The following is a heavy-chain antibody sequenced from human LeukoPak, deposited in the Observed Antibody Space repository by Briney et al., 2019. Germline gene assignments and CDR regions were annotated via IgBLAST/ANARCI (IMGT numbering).Heavy chain of an antibody. J-gene: IGHJ3*01. Sequence: GGSLRLSCTASGFTFGDYAMSWFRQAPGKGLEWVGFIRSKAYGGTTEYAASVKGRFTISRDDSKSIAYLQMNSLKTEDTAVYYCTRAGAIAVAGVTVWGQGTMVTVPS. V-gene: IGHV3-49*03. CDR1: GFTFGDYA. CDR3: TRAGAIAVAGVTV. D-gene: IGHD6-19*01. CDR2: IRSKAYGGTT.